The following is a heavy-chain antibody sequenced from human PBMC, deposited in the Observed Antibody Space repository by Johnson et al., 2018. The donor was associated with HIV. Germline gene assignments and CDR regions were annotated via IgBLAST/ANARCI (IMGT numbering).Heavy chain of an antibody. Sequence: EVQLVESGGGVVRPGGSLRLSCAASGFTFDDYGMSWVRQAPGKGLEWVSGINWNGGSTGYADSVKGRFTISRDNAKNSLYLQMNSLRAEDTAVYYCARVPPGIAKDGAFDIWGQGTMVTVSS. CDR3: ARVPPGIAKDGAFDI. J-gene: IGHJ3*02. CDR2: INWNGGST. V-gene: IGHV3-20*04. D-gene: IGHD6-13*01. CDR1: GFTFDDYG.